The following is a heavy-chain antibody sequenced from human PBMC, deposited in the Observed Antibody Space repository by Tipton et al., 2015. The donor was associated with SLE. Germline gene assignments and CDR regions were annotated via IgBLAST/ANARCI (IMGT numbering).Heavy chain of an antibody. CDR1: GYTFTNYG. CDR3: ARVSGGYTADYCDY. Sequence: QLVQSGAEVKKPGASVKVSCKTSGYTFTNYGISWVRQAPGQGLEWMGWISAYNGDTNYAQSLQGRVTMTTDTSTSTAFMELRSLRSDDSAVYFCARVSGGYTADYCDYWGQGTLFTASS. CDR2: ISAYNGDT. V-gene: IGHV1-18*01. J-gene: IGHJ4*02. D-gene: IGHD5-18*01.